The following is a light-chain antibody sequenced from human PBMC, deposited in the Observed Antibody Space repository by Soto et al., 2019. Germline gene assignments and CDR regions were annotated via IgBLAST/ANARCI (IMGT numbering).Light chain of an antibody. CDR1: SSDVGSYDH. CDR3: ISYTGSSTSYV. J-gene: IGLJ1*01. CDR2: EVS. Sequence: QPVLTQPASVSGSPGQSITISCSGTSSDVGSYDHVAWYQQFPGKTPKLMIYEVSNRPSGVSSRFSGSKSGNTASLTISGLQAEDEADYYCISYTGSSTSYVFGSGTKLTVL. V-gene: IGLV2-14*01.